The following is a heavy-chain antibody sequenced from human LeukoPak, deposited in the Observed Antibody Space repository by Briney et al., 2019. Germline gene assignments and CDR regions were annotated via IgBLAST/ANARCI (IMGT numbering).Heavy chain of an antibody. CDR2: INPNSGGT. V-gene: IGHV1-2*02. CDR1: GYTFTGYY. CDR3: ARFVLRSNWFDP. J-gene: IGHJ5*02. Sequence: GASVKVPCKASGYTFTGYYMHWVRQAPGQGLEWMGWINPNSGGTNYAQKFQGRVTMTRDTSISTAYMELSRLRSDDTAVYYCARFVLRSNWFDPWGQGTLVTVSS. D-gene: IGHD3-3*01.